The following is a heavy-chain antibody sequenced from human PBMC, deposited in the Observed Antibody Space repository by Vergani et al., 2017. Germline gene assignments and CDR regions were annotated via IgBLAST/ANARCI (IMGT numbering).Heavy chain of an antibody. CDR3: AREVRLSQPMGVD. J-gene: IGHJ4*02. Sequence: QVQLQESGPGLVKPSETLSLTCTVSGYSISSGYYWGWIRQPPGRGLEWIGSIYHSGSTYYIPSLKSRVTISVDTSKNQFSLKLSSVTAADTAVYYCAREVRLSQPMGVDWGQGTLVTVSS. CDR1: GYSISSGYY. D-gene: IGHD3-16*02. CDR2: IYHSGST. V-gene: IGHV4-38-2*02.